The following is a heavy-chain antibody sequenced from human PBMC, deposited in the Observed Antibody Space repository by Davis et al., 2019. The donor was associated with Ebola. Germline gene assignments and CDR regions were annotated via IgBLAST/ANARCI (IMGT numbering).Heavy chain of an antibody. V-gene: IGHV3-23*01. Sequence: GGPLRLSCAASGFTFSNYAMNWVRQAPGKGLEWVSTVSSGGSTYYVGSVKGRFTISRDNSKNTLYLQMNSLRAEDTALYYCAKSRGDSYSSVDYWGQGTLATVSS. D-gene: IGHD2-21*01. CDR2: VSSGGST. CDR3: AKSRGDSYSSVDY. J-gene: IGHJ4*02. CDR1: GFTFSNYA.